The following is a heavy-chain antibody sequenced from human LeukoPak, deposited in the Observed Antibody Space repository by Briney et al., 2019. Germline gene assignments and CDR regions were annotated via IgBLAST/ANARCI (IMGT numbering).Heavy chain of an antibody. CDR2: IYNGVNT. Sequence: SETLPLTCTVSGASVSSASYWTWIRQPPGKGVEWIAHIYNGVNTNYNPSLKSRVTISVDTSKNQFSLRLNSVTAADTAVYYCARSRAFNSGAFDPWGQGSLVTVSS. J-gene: IGHJ5*02. V-gene: IGHV4-61*01. CDR1: GASVSSASY. D-gene: IGHD1-26*01. CDR3: ARSRAFNSGAFDP.